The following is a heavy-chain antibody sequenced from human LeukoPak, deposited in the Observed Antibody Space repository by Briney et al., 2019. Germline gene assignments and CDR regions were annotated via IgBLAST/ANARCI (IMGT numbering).Heavy chain of an antibody. V-gene: IGHV4-34*01. CDR3: ARLTAPYLFDY. D-gene: IGHD2-21*02. Sequence: SETLSLTCAVYGGSFSGYYWSWIRQPPGKGLEWIGEINHSGSTNYNPSLKSRVTISVDTSKNQFSLKLSSVTAADTAVYYCARLTAPYLFDYWGQGTLVTVSS. J-gene: IGHJ4*02. CDR1: GGSFSGYY. CDR2: INHSGST.